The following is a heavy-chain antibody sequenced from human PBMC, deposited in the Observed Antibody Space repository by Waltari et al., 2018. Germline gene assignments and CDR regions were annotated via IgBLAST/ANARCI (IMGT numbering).Heavy chain of an antibody. CDR2: INPNSGGT. V-gene: IGHV1-2*02. J-gene: IGHJ4*02. CDR1: GYTFTGYY. D-gene: IGHD5-12*01. Sequence: QVQLVQSGAEVKKPGASVKVSCKASGYTFTGYYMHWVRQAPGQGLEGMGWINPNSGGTNYAQKFQGRVTMTRDTSISTAYMELSRLRSDDTAVYYCARDLERWLQLMEALGYWGQGTLVTVSS. CDR3: ARDLERWLQLMEALGY.